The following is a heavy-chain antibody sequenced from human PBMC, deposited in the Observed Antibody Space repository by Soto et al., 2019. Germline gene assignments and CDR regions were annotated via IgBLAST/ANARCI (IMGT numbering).Heavy chain of an antibody. J-gene: IGHJ5*02. CDR2: ISAYNGNT. V-gene: IGHV1-18*04. D-gene: IGHD3-3*01. CDR3: AIFWSGGNWFDP. Sequence: ASVKVSCKASGYTFTSYGISWVRQAPGQGLEWMGWISAYNGNTNYAQKLQGRVTMTTDTSTSTAYMELRSLRSDDTAVYYCAIFWSGGNWFDPWGQGTRGTVSS. CDR1: GYTFTSYG.